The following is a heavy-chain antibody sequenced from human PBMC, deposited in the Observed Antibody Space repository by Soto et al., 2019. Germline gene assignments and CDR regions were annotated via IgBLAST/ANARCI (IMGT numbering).Heavy chain of an antibody. CDR3: VRDSGAKLSSS. D-gene: IGHD6-13*01. CDR1: GGTFSSYR. Sequence: QVQLVQSGAEVKKPGSSVKVSCKASGGTFSSYRINWVRQAPGQGIEWVGGIVPIYRTADYAQKFQGRVTITADESARTYYMELRSLKSQDTAVYYCVRDSGAKLSSSWGQGTLVTVSS. CDR2: IVPIYRTA. V-gene: IGHV1-69*01. J-gene: IGHJ4*02.